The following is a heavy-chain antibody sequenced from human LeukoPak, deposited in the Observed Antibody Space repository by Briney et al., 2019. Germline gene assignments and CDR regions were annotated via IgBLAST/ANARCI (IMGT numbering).Heavy chain of an antibody. V-gene: IGHV1-18*01. CDR2: INTYNGDT. Sequence: ASVKVSCKASGYSFTTCGISWVRQAPGQGLAWMGWINTYNGDTNYAQTVQGRLTITTDTATTTVYMELRSLRSDDTATYFCVRDPGEQLAIDPHFDFWGLGTPVTVSS. CDR3: VRDPGEQLAIDPHFDF. CDR1: GYSFTTCG. J-gene: IGHJ4*02. D-gene: IGHD1-26*01.